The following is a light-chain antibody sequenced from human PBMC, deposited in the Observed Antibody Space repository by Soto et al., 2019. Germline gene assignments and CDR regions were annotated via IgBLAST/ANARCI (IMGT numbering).Light chain of an antibody. Sequence: DIQMTQSSPSLSASAGDRVTITCRASQGVRNSLDWYQQKPGKAPQRLIYEIYNLQSGVPSRFSGSGSGTVFTLTISSLQPEDSATYFCLQHSNYPFTFGPGTKVDIK. CDR1: QGVRNS. CDR3: LQHSNYPFT. J-gene: IGKJ3*01. V-gene: IGKV1-17*01. CDR2: EIY.